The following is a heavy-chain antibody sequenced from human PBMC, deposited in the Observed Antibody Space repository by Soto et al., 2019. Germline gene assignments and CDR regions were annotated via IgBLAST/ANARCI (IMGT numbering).Heavy chain of an antibody. J-gene: IGHJ6*03. CDR3: ARVFQLLWFGEALPSYYYYMDV. CDR2: INSDGSST. D-gene: IGHD3-10*01. Sequence: GGSLRLSCAASGFTFSSYWMHWVRQAPGKGLVWVSRINSDGSSTSYADSVKGRFTISRDNAKNTLYLQMNSLRAEDTAVYYCARVFQLLWFGEALPSYYYYMDVWGKGTTVTVSS. CDR1: GFTFSSYW. V-gene: IGHV3-74*01.